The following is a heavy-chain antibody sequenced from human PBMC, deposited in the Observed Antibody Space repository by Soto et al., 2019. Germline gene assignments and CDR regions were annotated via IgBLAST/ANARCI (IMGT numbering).Heavy chain of an antibody. Sequence: QVQLVESGGGVVQPVRSLRLSCAASGFTFSSYGMHWVRQAPGKGLEWVAVISYDGSNKYYADSVKGRFTISRDNSKNTLYLQINSLRAEDTSVYYCAKEDYGSGSYSLMIDYWGQGTLVTVSS. D-gene: IGHD3-10*01. CDR1: GFTFSSYG. CDR2: ISYDGSNK. J-gene: IGHJ4*02. V-gene: IGHV3-30*18. CDR3: AKEDYGSGSYSLMIDY.